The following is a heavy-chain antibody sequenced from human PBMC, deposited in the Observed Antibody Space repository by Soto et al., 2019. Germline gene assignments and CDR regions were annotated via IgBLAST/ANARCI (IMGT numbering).Heavy chain of an antibody. V-gene: IGHV1-18*01. CDR3: AKNGGPGGFDY. Sequence: GASVKVSCKASGYTFTSYGISWVRQAPGQGLEWMGWISAYNGNTNYAQKFQGRVTITADKSTSTAYMELSSLRSEDTAVYYCAKNGGPGGFDYWGQGTLVTVSS. CDR1: GYTFTSYG. D-gene: IGHD2-8*01. CDR2: ISAYNGNT. J-gene: IGHJ4*02.